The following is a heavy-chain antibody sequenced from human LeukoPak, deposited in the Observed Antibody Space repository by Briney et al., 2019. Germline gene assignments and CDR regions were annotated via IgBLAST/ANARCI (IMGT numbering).Heavy chain of an antibody. CDR2: IYHSGST. CDR3: ARLGRFLHYFDY. CDR1: GGSISSGGYS. J-gene: IGHJ4*02. Sequence: SQTLSLTCAVSGGSISSGGYSWSWIRQPPGKGLEWIGYIYHSGSTYYNPSLKSRVTISVDRSKNQFSLKLSSVTAADTAVYYCARLGRFLHYFDYWGQGTLVTVSS. D-gene: IGHD3-3*01. V-gene: IGHV4-30-2*01.